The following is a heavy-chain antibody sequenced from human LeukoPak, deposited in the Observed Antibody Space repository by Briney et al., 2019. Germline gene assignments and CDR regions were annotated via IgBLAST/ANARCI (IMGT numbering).Heavy chain of an antibody. CDR3: ARDQGRN. Sequence: SETLSLTCTVSGGSISSSSYYWGWIRQPPGKGLEWIGSIYYGGSTYYNPSLKSRVTISVDTSKNLLSLKLSSVTAADTAVYYCARDQGRNWGQGTLVTVSS. CDR1: GGSISSSSYY. V-gene: IGHV4-39*07. J-gene: IGHJ4*02. CDR2: IYYGGST.